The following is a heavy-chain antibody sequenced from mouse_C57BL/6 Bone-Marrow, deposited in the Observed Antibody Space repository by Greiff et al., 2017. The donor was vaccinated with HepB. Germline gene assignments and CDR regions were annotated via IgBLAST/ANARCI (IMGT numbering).Heavy chain of an antibody. D-gene: IGHD2-12*01. Sequence: VQLQESGPGLVQPSQSLSIPCTVSGFSLTSYGVHWVRQSPGKGLEWLGVIWRGGSTDYTAAFMSRLSITKDNSKSQVFFKMNSLQTDDTAIYYCAKKSYWDYYAMDYWGQGTSVTVSS. J-gene: IGHJ4*01. CDR1: GFSLTSYG. V-gene: IGHV2-5*01. CDR3: AKKSYWDYYAMDY. CDR2: IWRGGST.